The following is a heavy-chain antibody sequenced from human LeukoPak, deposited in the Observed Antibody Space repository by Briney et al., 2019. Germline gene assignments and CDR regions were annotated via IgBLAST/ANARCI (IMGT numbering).Heavy chain of an antibody. Sequence: GGTLRLSCAASGFIFSNNGMSWVRQAPGRGLEWVSSIRGSAGNAYYADSVKGRFTISRDDSTNTLYLQMSSLRAEDTAVYYCAKSGLWFGESAWGQGTLVTVSS. CDR2: IRGSAGNA. CDR3: AKSGLWFGESA. CDR1: GFIFSNNG. V-gene: IGHV3-23*01. J-gene: IGHJ5*02. D-gene: IGHD3-10*01.